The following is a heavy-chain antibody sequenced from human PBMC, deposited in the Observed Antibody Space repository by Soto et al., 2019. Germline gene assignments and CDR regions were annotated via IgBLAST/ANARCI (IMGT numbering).Heavy chain of an antibody. V-gene: IGHV3-23*01. CDR2: ISGGGGTT. Sequence: GGSLRLSRAASGFTFSNYAMTWVRQAPGKGLEWVSSISGGGGTTYYADSVKGRFTISRDNSENTLYVQMNSLRAEDTAVYFCAKDREYSTDWYTGDCWGPGTLVTVPS. CDR1: GFTFSNYA. J-gene: IGHJ4*02. CDR3: AKDREYSTDWYTGDC. D-gene: IGHD6-6*01.